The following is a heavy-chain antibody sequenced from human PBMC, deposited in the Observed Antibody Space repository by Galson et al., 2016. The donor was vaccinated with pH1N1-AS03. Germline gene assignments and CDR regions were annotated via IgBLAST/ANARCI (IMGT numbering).Heavy chain of an antibody. CDR2: IFHSGST. J-gene: IGHJ4*02. CDR3: ARQDSGAYYLDS. CDR1: GGSISSGGYY. Sequence: TLSLTCTVSGGSISSGGYYWNWIRQHPGKGLEWIRYIFHSGSTYYNPSLESLVSISVDTSKNQFSLKLKSVTAADTAVYYCARQDSGAYYLDSWGPGTLVTASS. D-gene: IGHD1-26*01. V-gene: IGHV4-31*01.